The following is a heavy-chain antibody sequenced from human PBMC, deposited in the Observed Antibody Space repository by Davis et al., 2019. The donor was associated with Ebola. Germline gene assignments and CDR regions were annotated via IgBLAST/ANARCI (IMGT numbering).Heavy chain of an antibody. Sequence: SETLSLTCTVSGTSISSSSFFWGWVRQPPGKGLEWIGSVYHSGSTYSNPSLKTRASISVDTSKNQFSLNLSSVTAADTAVYYCARGNYGDYIVLYYYNMDVWGQGTTVTVSS. CDR2: VYHSGST. CDR1: GTSISSSSFF. J-gene: IGHJ6*02. CDR3: ARGNYGDYIVLYYYNMDV. V-gene: IGHV4-39*01. D-gene: IGHD4-17*01.